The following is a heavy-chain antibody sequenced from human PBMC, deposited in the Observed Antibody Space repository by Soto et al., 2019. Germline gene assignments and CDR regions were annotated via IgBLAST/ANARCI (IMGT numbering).Heavy chain of an antibody. CDR1: GGTFSSYA. CDR3: ARAKSNVLLWFGELLSLDY. Sequence: SVKVSCKASGGTFSSYAISWVRQAPGQGLEWMGGINPIFGTANYAQKFQGRVTITADESTSTAYMELSSLRSEDTAVYYCARAKSNVLLWFGELLSLDYWGQGTLVTISS. D-gene: IGHD3-10*01. CDR2: INPIFGTA. J-gene: IGHJ4*02. V-gene: IGHV1-69*13.